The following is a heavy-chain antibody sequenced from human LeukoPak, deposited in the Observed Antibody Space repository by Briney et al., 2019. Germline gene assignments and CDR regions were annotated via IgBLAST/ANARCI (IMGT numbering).Heavy chain of an antibody. V-gene: IGHV4-38-2*01. D-gene: IGHD4-17*01. CDR1: GYFISSDYY. J-gene: IGHJ5*02. CDR3: ARYALTTEHWFDP. CDR2: VYHSGYT. Sequence: SETLSLTCAVSGYFISSDYYWGWIRQPPGKGLEWIGSVYHSGYTYYSPSLRSRVTISVDTSKNHFSLKVNSVTAADTAIYYCARYALTTEHWFDPWGQGTLVTVSS.